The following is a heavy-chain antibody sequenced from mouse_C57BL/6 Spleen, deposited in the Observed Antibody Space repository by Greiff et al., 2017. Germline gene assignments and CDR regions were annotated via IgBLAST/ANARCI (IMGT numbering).Heavy chain of an antibody. CDR3: ATYYDCDRYYFDY. Sequence: VQLQQPGAELVKPGASVKMSCKASGYTFTSYWITWVKQRPGQGLEWIGDIYPGSGSTNYNEKFKSKATLTVDTSSSTAYMQLSSLTSEDSAVYYCATYYDCDRYYFDYWGQGTTLTVSS. CDR1: GYTFTSYW. J-gene: IGHJ2*01. D-gene: IGHD2-4*01. CDR2: IYPGSGST. V-gene: IGHV1-55*01.